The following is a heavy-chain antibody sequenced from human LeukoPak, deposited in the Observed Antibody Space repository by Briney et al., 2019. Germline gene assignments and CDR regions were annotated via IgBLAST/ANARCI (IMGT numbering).Heavy chain of an antibody. CDR2: IYTSEST. J-gene: IGHJ4*02. CDR1: GGSISSGSYY. CDR3: ARATVTTALLDY. V-gene: IGHV4-61*02. D-gene: IGHD4-17*01. Sequence: SQTLSLTCTVSGGSISSGSYYWSWIRQPAGKGLEWIGRIYTSESTNYNPSLKSRVTISVDTSKNQSSLKLSSVTAADTAVYYCARATVTTALLDYWGQGTLVTVSP.